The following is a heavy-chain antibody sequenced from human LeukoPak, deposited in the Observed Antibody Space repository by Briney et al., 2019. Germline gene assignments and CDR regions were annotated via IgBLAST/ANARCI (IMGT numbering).Heavy chain of an antibody. V-gene: IGHV5-51*01. CDR2: TYPGDSDT. Sequence: GASLKISCKGSEYSFTNYWIGWVRQMPGKGLEWMGITYPGDSDTRYSPSFQGQVTISADKSISTAYLQWSSLKASDTAIYYCARRTDRAFWYLDYWGQGTLVTVSS. J-gene: IGHJ4*02. CDR1: EYSFTNYW. CDR3: ARRTDRAFWYLDY.